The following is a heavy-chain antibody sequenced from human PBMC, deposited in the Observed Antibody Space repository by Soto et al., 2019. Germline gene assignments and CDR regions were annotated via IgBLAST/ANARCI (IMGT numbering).Heavy chain of an antibody. V-gene: IGHV3-23*01. J-gene: IGHJ3*02. D-gene: IGHD4-17*01. Sequence: GGSLRLSCAASGFTFSSYAMSWVRQAPGKGLEWVSALTPSGGETYYADSVKGRFTISRDNSMNALYLQMNSLRIEDTAVYYCAHPRGYGVFDAYDIWGQGTMVTVSS. CDR3: AHPRGYGVFDAYDI. CDR1: GFTFSSYA. CDR2: LTPSGGET.